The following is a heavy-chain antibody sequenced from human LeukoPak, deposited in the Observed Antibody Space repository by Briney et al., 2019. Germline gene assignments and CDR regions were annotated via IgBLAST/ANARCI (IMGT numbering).Heavy chain of an antibody. CDR3: TTDPSSGYYYVSWFDP. D-gene: IGHD3-22*01. Sequence: PGGSLRLSCAASGFTFSGSAMHWVRQASGKGLEWVGRIRSKANSYATAYAASVKGRFTISRDDSKNTLYLQMNSLKTEDTAVYYCTTDPSSGYYYVSWFDPWGQGTLVTVSS. V-gene: IGHV3-73*01. CDR2: IRSKANSYAT. CDR1: GFTFSGSA. J-gene: IGHJ5*02.